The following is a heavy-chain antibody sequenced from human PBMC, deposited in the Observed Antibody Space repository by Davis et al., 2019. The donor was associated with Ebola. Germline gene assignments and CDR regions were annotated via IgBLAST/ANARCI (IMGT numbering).Heavy chain of an antibody. CDR1: GYTFTSYG. CDR2: ISAYNGNT. V-gene: IGHV1-18*01. Sequence: ALVKVSCKASGYTFTSYGISWVRQAPGQGLEWMGWISAYNGNTNYAQKLQGRVTMTTDTSTSTAYMELRSLRSDDTAVYYCARARSYYDFWSGYFSPWGQGTLVTVSS. J-gene: IGHJ5*02. CDR3: ARARSYYDFWSGYFSP. D-gene: IGHD3-3*01.